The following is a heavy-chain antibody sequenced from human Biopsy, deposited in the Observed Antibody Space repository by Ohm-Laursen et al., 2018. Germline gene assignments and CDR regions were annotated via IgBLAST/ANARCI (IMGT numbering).Heavy chain of an antibody. CDR2: IYNTETT. J-gene: IGHJ5*02. Sequence: GTLSLTCTVSGGSISSSTTYYWAWLRQPPGKGLEWTGSIYNTETTFYNPSPKSRVTISVDTSTNQFSLKVSSVTAADTALYFCARHPTGFWFDPWGHGTLVTVSS. V-gene: IGHV4-39*01. CDR3: ARHPTGFWFDP. CDR1: GGSISSSTTYY.